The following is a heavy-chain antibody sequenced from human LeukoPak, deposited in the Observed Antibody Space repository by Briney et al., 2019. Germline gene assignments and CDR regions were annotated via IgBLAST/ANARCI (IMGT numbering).Heavy chain of an antibody. CDR3: ARAIVATFATDY. D-gene: IGHD5-12*01. V-gene: IGHV1-2*02. Sequence: ASVKVSCKASGYTFIAYYIHWVRQAPGQGLEWMGWMNPNSGGTNYAQKFQGRVTMTRDTSISTAYMELSRLRSDDTAVYCCARAIVATFATDYWGQGTLVTVSS. CDR1: GYTFIAYY. J-gene: IGHJ4*02. CDR2: MNPNSGGT.